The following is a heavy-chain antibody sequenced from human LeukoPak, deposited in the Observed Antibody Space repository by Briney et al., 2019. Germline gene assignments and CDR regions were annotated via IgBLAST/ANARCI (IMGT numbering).Heavy chain of an antibody. Sequence: PGGSLRLSCAASGFTFTKYRMNWVRQAPGKGLECVSSISSSSTYIYYADSVKGRFTISRDNTKNTLYLQMNSLSAEDTAVYYCARDRHCSSTSCYAPVWGQGTLVTVSS. CDR1: GFTFTKYR. V-gene: IGHV3-21*04. CDR3: ARDRHCSSTSCYAPV. D-gene: IGHD2-2*01. J-gene: IGHJ4*02. CDR2: ISSSSTYI.